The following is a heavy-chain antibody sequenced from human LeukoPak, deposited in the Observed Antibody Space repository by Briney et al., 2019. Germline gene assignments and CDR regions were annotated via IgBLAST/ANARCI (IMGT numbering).Heavy chain of an antibody. CDR1: GFTFSSYG. CDR3: AKDFRSSGWYPPYYMDV. D-gene: IGHD6-19*01. Sequence: PGGSLRLSCAASGFTFSSYGVNWVRQAPGKGLEWVSTIRNSGSSTSYADSVKGRFTISRDNSKNTLYLQMNSLRAEDTAVYYCAKDFRSSGWYPPYYMDVWGKGTTVTISS. J-gene: IGHJ6*03. V-gene: IGHV3-23*01. CDR2: IRNSGSST.